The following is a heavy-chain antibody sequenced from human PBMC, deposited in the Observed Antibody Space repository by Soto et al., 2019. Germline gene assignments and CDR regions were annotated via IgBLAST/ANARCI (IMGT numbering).Heavy chain of an antibody. CDR3: ARGYYYDSSGHSDAFDI. J-gene: IGHJ3*02. D-gene: IGHD3-22*01. V-gene: IGHV1-2*04. CDR1: GYTFTGYY. Sequence: QVQLVQSGAEVKKPGASVKVSCKASGYTFTGYYMHWVRQAPGQGLEWMGWINPNSGGTNYAQKFQGWVTMTRDTSISTAYMELSRLRSDDTAVYYCARGYYYDSSGHSDAFDIWGQGTMVTVSS. CDR2: INPNSGGT.